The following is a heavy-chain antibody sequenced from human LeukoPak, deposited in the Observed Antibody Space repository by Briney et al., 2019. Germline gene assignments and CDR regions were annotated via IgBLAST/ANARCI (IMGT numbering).Heavy chain of an antibody. Sequence: QAGGSLRLSCAASGFTFSSYAMSWARQAPGKGLEWVSAISGSGGSTYYADSVKGRFTISRDNAKNSLYLQMNSLRAEDTAVYYCARADRGYDYWGQGTLVTVSS. J-gene: IGHJ4*02. CDR1: GFTFSSYA. CDR2: ISGSGGST. V-gene: IGHV3-23*01. D-gene: IGHD3-10*01. CDR3: ARADRGYDY.